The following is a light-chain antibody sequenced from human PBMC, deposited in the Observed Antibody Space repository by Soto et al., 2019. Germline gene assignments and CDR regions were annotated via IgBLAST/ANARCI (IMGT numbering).Light chain of an antibody. CDR3: QQYNQWPHP. CDR2: GAS. CDR1: QSVSRN. V-gene: IGKV3-15*01. Sequence: EIVMTQSPVTLSVSPGERATLSCRASQSVSRNLAWYQQKPGQAPRLLIYGASTRATGIPDRFSGSGSGTDFTLTITSLQSEDFAVYYCQQYNQWPHPFGGGTKVDI. J-gene: IGKJ4*01.